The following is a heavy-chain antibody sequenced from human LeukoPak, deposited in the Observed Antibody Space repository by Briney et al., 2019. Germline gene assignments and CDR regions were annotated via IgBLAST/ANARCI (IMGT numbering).Heavy chain of an antibody. V-gene: IGHV3-30*02. D-gene: IGHD3-10*01. CDR1: GFTFSNYA. CDR3: AKDYRLLWFGEQGVY. J-gene: IGHJ4*02. CDR2: IRYDGSNK. Sequence: GGSLRLSCAASGFTFSNYAMSWVRQAPGKGLEWVAFIRYDGSNKYYADSVKGRFTISGDNSKNTLYLQMNSLRAEDTAVYYCAKDYRLLWFGEQGVYWGQGTLVTVSS.